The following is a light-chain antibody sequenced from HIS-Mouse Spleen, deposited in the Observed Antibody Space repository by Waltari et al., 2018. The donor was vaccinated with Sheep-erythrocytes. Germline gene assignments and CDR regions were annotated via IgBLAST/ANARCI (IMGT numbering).Light chain of an antibody. Sequence: AIQLTQSPSSLSASVGDRVTITCRASQGISSALAWYQQKPGKAPKLMIYDASSLESGVPSRFSGSGSGTDVTLTISSLQPEDFATYYCQQFNNYPRTFGQGTRLEIK. CDR3: QQFNNYPRT. CDR1: QGISSA. CDR2: DAS. J-gene: IGKJ5*01. V-gene: IGKV1D-13*01.